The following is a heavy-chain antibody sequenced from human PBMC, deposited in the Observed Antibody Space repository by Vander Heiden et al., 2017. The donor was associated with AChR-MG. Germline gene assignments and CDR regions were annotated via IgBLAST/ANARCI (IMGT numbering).Heavy chain of an antibody. V-gene: IGHV3-21*01. J-gene: IGHJ4*02. CDR1: GFTFRSYS. D-gene: IGHD1-26*01. CDR2: ISSSSSYI. CDR3: ARGGSGSVGLKC. Sequence: EVQLVESGGGLVKPGGSLRLSCAASGFTFRSYSMNWVRQAPGKGLEWVSSISSSSSYIYYADAVKGRFTISRDNAKNSLYLKMKSMRAEDTAVYYCARGGSGSVGLKCWGQGTLVTVSS.